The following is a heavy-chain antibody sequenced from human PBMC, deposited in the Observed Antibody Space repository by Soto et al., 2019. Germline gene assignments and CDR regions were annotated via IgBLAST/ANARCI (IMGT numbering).Heavy chain of an antibody. CDR2: INNDGSST. CDR3: ARDTCGPHP. CDR1: GFTFSSYW. J-gene: IGHJ5*02. D-gene: IGHD3-16*01. V-gene: IGHV3-74*01. Sequence: EVQLVESGGGLVQPGGSLRLSCVASGFTFSSYWMHWVRQAPGKGLVWVSHINNDGSSTTYADSVKGRFTISRDNAKNALYLQMSSRRVEDAAAYYWARDTCGPHPWGQGT.